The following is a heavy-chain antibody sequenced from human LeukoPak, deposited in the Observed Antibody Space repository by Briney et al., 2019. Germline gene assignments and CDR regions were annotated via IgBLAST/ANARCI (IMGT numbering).Heavy chain of an antibody. CDR3: AKDRKGNPNWFDP. CDR1: GFTFSSYA. Sequence: GGSLRLSCAASGFTFSSYAMSWVRQAPGKGLEWISAISGSGGSTYYADPVKGRFTISRDNSKNTLYLQMNSLRAEDTAVYYCAKDRKGNPNWFDPWGQGTLVTVSS. CDR2: ISGSGGST. J-gene: IGHJ5*02. D-gene: IGHD1-14*01. V-gene: IGHV3-23*01.